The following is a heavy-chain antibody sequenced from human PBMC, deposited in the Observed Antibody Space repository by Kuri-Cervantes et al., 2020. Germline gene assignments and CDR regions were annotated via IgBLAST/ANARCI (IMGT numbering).Heavy chain of an antibody. V-gene: IGHV3-53*01. D-gene: IGHD2-21*02. Sequence: GGSLRLSCAASGFTVSSNYMSWVRQAPGKGLEWVSVIYSGGSTYYADSVKGRFTMSRDNSKNTVYLQMNSLRAEDTAVYYCARDDGDRPYFDYWGQGTLVTDSS. CDR3: ARDDGDRPYFDY. CDR2: IYSGGST. J-gene: IGHJ4*02. CDR1: GFTVSSNY.